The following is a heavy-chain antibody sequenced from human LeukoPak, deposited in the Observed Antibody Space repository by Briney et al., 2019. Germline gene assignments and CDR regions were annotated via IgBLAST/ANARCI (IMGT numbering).Heavy chain of an antibody. CDR1: GYTFTSYA. J-gene: IGHJ4*02. CDR2: INTNTGNP. D-gene: IGHD2-15*01. Sequence: ASVKVSCKASGYTFTSYAINWVRQAPGQGLEWMGWINTNTGNPAYAQGFTGRFVFSLDTSVSTAYLQINSLEAEDTAVYYCARYSEGSFDYWGQGTLATVSS. CDR3: ARYSEGSFDY. V-gene: IGHV7-4-1*02.